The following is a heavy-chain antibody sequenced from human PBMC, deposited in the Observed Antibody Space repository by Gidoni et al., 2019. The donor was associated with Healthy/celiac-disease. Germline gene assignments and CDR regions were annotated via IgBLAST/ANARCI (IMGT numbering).Heavy chain of an antibody. CDR1: GFTFSSYS. CDR3: ARDQMVRGMDYYYGMDV. V-gene: IGHV3-21*01. J-gene: IGHJ6*02. CDR2: ISSSSSYI. Sequence: EVRLVESGGGLVKPGGSLRLSCAASGFTFSSYSMNWVRQAPGKGLEWVSSISSSSSYIYYADSVKGRFTISRDNAKNSLYLQMNSLRAEDTAVYYCARDQMVRGMDYYYGMDVWGQGTTVTVSS. D-gene: IGHD3-10*01.